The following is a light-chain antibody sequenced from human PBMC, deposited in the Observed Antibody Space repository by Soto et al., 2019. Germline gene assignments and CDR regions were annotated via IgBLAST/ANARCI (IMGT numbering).Light chain of an antibody. CDR1: QSGSNF. V-gene: IGKV3-11*01. J-gene: IGKJ3*01. CDR3: QARSNWPS. CDR2: DAS. Sequence: EIVLTQSPGTLSLSPGESATISCRASQSGSNFLAWYQQKPDQSPRLLIYDASDRATGIPTRFSGSGSGTDFTLTSSSLEPEDFPVYYCQARSNWPSFGPGTKVDI.